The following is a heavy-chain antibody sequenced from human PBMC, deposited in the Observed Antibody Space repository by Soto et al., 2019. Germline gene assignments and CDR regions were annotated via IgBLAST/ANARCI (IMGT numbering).Heavy chain of an antibody. CDR1: GFTFSNYW. Sequence: PGGSLRLSCAASGFTFSNYWMHWVRQAPGRGLVWVSRIDSAGSTTNYADSVKGRFTISRDNAKNTLYLQMDSLRAEGTAVYYCGRGGGNVDTAVYGLDVWGQGTTVTVSS. V-gene: IGHV3-74*01. CDR2: IDSAGSTT. D-gene: IGHD5-18*01. J-gene: IGHJ6*02. CDR3: GRGGGNVDTAVYGLDV.